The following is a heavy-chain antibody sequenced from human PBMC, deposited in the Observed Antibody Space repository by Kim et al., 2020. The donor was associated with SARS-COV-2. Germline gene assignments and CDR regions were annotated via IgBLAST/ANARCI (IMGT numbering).Heavy chain of an antibody. CDR1: GFTFSNYA. V-gene: IGHV3-30-3*01. J-gene: IGHJ4*02. D-gene: IGHD3-22*01. CDR2: ISYDGSNK. CDR3: ATAGGYYLPFVY. Sequence: GGSLRLSCAASGFTFSNYAMHWVRQAPVKGLEWVSVISYDGSNKYYADSVKGRFTIYRDNSKNTLYLQLSSLRAEDTAVYYCATAGGYYLPFVYWGQGTLVTVSS.